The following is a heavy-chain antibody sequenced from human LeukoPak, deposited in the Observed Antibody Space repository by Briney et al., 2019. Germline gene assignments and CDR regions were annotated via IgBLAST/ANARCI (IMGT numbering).Heavy chain of an antibody. V-gene: IGHV4-34*01. J-gene: IGHJ4*02. CDR3: ARAGRGPNYYDSSGYYSH. Sequence: SETLSLTCAVYGGSFSGYYWSWIRQPPGKGLEWIGEINHSGSTNYNPSLKSRVTISVDTSKNQFSLKLSSVTAADTAVYYCARAGRGPNYYDSSGYYSHWGQGTLVTVSS. CDR2: INHSGST. CDR1: GGSFSGYY. D-gene: IGHD3-22*01.